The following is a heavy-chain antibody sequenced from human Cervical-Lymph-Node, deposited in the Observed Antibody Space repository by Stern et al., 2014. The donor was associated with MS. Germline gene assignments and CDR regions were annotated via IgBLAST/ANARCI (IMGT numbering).Heavy chain of an antibody. D-gene: IGHD5-24*01. CDR1: GFTFDDYA. Sequence: EVQLVESGGGLVQPGRSLKLACEASGFTFDDYAMHWVRQAPGKDLEWVSGINWNSVTVAYAEALKGRFTISRDNAKNSLYLQMNSLRPEDTALYYCAKGVEDGYNPAYFDYWGQGSLVVVSP. J-gene: IGHJ4*02. V-gene: IGHV3-9*01. CDR2: INWNSVTV. CDR3: AKGVEDGYNPAYFDY.